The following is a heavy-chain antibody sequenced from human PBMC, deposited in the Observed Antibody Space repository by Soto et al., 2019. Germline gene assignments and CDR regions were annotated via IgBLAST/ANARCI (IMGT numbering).Heavy chain of an antibody. V-gene: IGHV1-69*13. CDR3: ARIAYCGGDCLPNTYYYYGMDV. J-gene: IGHJ6*02. CDR1: GGTFSSYA. Sequence: GASVKVSCKASGGTFSSYAISWVRQAPGQGLEWMGGIIPIFGTANYAQKFQGRVTITADESTSTAYMELSSLRSEDTAVYYCARIAYCGGDCLPNTYYYYGMDVWGQGTTVT. D-gene: IGHD2-21*02. CDR2: IIPIFGTA.